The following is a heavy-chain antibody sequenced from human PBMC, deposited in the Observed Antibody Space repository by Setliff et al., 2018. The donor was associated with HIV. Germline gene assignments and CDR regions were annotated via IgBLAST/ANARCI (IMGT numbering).Heavy chain of an antibody. Sequence: GESLKISCTGSGYSFTNYWIGWVRQMPGKGLEWMGIIFPGDSGTRYSPSFQGQVTISADTSISTAYLQWRSLKASDTAMYYCARQPGRAAMGRENYYYYYMDVWGKGTTVTVSS. CDR2: IFPGDSGT. CDR3: ARQPGRAAMGRENYYYYYMDV. D-gene: IGHD2-2*01. V-gene: IGHV5-51*01. J-gene: IGHJ6*03. CDR1: GYSFTNYW.